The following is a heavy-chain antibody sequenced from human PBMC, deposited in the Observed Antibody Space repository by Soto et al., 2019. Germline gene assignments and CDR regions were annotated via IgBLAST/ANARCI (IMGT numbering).Heavy chain of an antibody. CDR2: IYYSGST. Sequence: QVQLQESGPGLVKPSETLSLTCTVSGGSVSSGSYYWSWIRQPPGKGLEWIGYIYYSGSTNYNPSHKSRVTISVDTSKNQFSLKLSSVTAADTAVYYCARVRCGGVCYSLKRYYFDYWGQGTLVTVSS. CDR3: ARVRCGGVCYSLKRYYFDY. D-gene: IGHD2-8*02. V-gene: IGHV4-61*01. J-gene: IGHJ4*02. CDR1: GGSVSSGSYY.